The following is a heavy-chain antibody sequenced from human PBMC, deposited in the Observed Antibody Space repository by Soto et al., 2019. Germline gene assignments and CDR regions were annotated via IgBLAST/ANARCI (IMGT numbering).Heavy chain of an antibody. D-gene: IGHD2-15*01. J-gene: IGHJ4*02. CDR2: IYYDGST. V-gene: IGHV4-39*01. Sequence: SETLSLTCTVSGGSINSNNYYWAWIRQPPGKGLAWIASIYYDGSTYYNPSLKSRVTISIDTSKNQFSLRLRSVTAADTAIYYCAKVVVAATRHTDFDSWGQGTLVTVSS. CDR3: AKVVVAATRHTDFDS. CDR1: GGSINSNNYY.